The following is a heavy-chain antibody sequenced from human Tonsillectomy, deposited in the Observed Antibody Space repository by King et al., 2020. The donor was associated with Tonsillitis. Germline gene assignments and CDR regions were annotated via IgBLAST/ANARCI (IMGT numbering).Heavy chain of an antibody. J-gene: IGHJ4*02. CDR2: IENYGSDT. CDR3: VRDGDGPITFDH. Sequence: VQLVESGGGLVQPGGSLRLSCATSGFTFSRHWMHWVRHVPGKGLVWVARIENYGSDTPYADSVRGRFTISRDNPKDTLYLQMNSLRVEDTALYFCVRDGDGPITFDHWGQGTLVTVSS. CDR1: GFTFSRHW. D-gene: IGHD3-3*01. V-gene: IGHV3-74*01.